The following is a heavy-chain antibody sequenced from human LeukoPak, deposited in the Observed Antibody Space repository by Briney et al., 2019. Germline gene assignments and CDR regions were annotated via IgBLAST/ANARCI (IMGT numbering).Heavy chain of an antibody. V-gene: IGHV3-30*02. Sequence: QPGGSLRLSCAASGFTFSRYGLHWVRQAPGKGLEWVAFIRDDGSTRYYADSVKGRFTVSRDNSKNTLYLQMDSLRTEDTALYYCAKVPHSWGLFDSWGQGTLVTVSS. CDR2: IRDDGSTR. J-gene: IGHJ4*02. D-gene: IGHD3-16*01. CDR3: AKVPHSWGLFDS. CDR1: GFTFSRYG.